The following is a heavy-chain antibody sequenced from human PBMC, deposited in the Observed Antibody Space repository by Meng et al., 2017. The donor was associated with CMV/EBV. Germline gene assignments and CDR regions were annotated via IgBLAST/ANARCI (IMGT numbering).Heavy chain of an antibody. D-gene: IGHD4-23*01. Sequence: GESLKISCAASGFTFDDYGMSWVRQAPGKGLEWVSGINWNGGSTGYADSVKGRFTISRDNAKNSLYLQMNSLGAEDTALYYCARVRGGNSGWFDPWGQGTLVTVSS. CDR1: GFTFDDYG. J-gene: IGHJ5*02. CDR2: INWNGGST. CDR3: ARVRGGNSGWFDP. V-gene: IGHV3-20*04.